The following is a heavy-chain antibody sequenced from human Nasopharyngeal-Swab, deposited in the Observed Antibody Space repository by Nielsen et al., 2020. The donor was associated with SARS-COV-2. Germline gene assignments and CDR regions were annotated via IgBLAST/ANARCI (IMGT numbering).Heavy chain of an antibody. CDR1: GGSISSADYS. Sequence: LRLSCVVSGGSISSADYSWNWIRQSPGRGLEWIGNIYHSGSTSYNPSLKSRVTISVNRSKSHFSLKMTSVTAADTVVYFCARGKDFGEYYFDYWGQGTLVTVSS. D-gene: IGHD3-10*01. J-gene: IGHJ4*02. CDR3: ARGKDFGEYYFDY. CDR2: IYHSGST. V-gene: IGHV4-30-2*06.